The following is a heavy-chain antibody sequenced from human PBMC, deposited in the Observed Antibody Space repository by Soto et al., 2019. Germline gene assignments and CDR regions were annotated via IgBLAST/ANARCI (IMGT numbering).Heavy chain of an antibody. Sequence: QVQLVQSGAEVKKPGASVKVSCKASGYTFTSYAMPWVRQAPGQRLEWMGWINAGNGNTKYSQKFQGRVTITRDTSASTAYMELSSLRSEDTAVYYCARGDDFWSGYYLDYWGQGTLVTVSS. V-gene: IGHV1-3*01. CDR3: ARGDDFWSGYYLDY. J-gene: IGHJ4*02. D-gene: IGHD3-3*01. CDR1: GYTFTSYA. CDR2: INAGNGNT.